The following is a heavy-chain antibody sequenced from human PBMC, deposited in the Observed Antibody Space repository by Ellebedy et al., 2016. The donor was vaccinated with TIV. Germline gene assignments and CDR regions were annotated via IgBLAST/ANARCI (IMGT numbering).Heavy chain of an antibody. J-gene: IGHJ6*02. V-gene: IGHV3-74*01. CDR1: GFTFSSYW. D-gene: IGHD6-19*01. Sequence: GESLKISCAASGFTFSSYWMHWVRQAPGKGLVWVSRINSHGRSTSYADSVKGRFTISMDNAKNTLYLQMNSLRAEETAVYYCARERTGYSSGWYRSYYYYGMDVWGQGTTVTVSS. CDR2: INSHGRST. CDR3: ARERTGYSSGWYRSYYYYGMDV.